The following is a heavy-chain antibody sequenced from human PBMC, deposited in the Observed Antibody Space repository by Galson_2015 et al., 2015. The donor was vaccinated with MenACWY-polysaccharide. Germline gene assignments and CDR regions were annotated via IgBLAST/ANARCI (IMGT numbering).Heavy chain of an antibody. CDR2: IWDDNK. J-gene: IGHJ4*02. CDR3: AHTMGIQVPARK. V-gene: IGHV2-5*02. CDR1: GFSLTSSGVG. D-gene: IGHD6-19*01. Sequence: PALVKPTQTLTLTCSFSGFSLTSSGVGVGWVRQPPGKALEWLAIIWDDNKNYRPSLKSRLTITKGTSRNQVVLTLTNVDPVDTATYYCAHTMGIQVPARKWGQGILVTVSS.